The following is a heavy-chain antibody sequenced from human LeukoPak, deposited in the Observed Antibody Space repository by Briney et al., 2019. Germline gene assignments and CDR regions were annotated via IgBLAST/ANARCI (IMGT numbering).Heavy chain of an antibody. D-gene: IGHD1-26*01. CDR3: ARRMSSGNYGMDV. V-gene: IGHV3-30*04. CDR1: GFTFSSYA. J-gene: IGHJ6*02. CDR2: ISYDGSNK. Sequence: GGSLRLSCAASGFTFSSYAMHWVRQAPGKGLEWVAVISYDGSNKYYADSVKGRFTISRDNSKNTLYLQMNSLRAEDTAVYYWARRMSSGNYGMDVWGQGTTVTVSS.